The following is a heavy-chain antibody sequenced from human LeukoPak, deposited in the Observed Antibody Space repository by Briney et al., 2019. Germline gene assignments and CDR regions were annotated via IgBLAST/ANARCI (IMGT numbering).Heavy chain of an antibody. CDR1: GFTFSSYA. V-gene: IGHV3-30-3*01. D-gene: IGHD2-8*01. Sequence: QPGRSLRLSCAASGFTFSSYAMHWVRQAPGKGLEWVAVISYDGSNKYYADSVKGRFTISRDNSKNTLYLQMNGLGAEDTAVYYCARDNNVGEGVYAPIDAFDIWGQGTMVTVSS. CDR2: ISYDGSNK. CDR3: ARDNNVGEGVYAPIDAFDI. J-gene: IGHJ3*02.